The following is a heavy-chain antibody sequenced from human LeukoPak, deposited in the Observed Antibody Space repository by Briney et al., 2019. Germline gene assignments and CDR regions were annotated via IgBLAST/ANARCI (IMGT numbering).Heavy chain of an antibody. CDR3: VRDATMTKAGWVYFDY. CDR1: GFSFTSYE. CDR2: ISSGGDMK. Sequence: GGCLRLSSAPSGFSFTSYEMNGVRQAPGQGLEWLSYISSGGDMKKYADSVQGRFTISRDNAKNSLYLQMNSLRAEDTAVYHCVRDATMTKAGWVYFDYWGQGTLVTVSS. J-gene: IGHJ4*02. D-gene: IGHD2-15*01. V-gene: IGHV3-48*03.